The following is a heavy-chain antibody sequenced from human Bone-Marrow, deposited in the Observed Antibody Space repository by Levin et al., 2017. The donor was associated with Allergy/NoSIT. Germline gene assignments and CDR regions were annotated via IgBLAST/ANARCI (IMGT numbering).Heavy chain of an antibody. CDR3: VKGAPFDY. CDR1: GFYFTSEW. J-gene: IGHJ4*02. Sequence: GGSLRLSCAASGFYFTSEWMHWVRQTPTKGLVWVARINYDGTDVAYADSVRGRFTISRDNAKNTLSLQMQNLRVEDTALYHCVKGAPFDYWGEGTLVTVSS. V-gene: IGHV3-74*01. CDR2: INYDGTDV.